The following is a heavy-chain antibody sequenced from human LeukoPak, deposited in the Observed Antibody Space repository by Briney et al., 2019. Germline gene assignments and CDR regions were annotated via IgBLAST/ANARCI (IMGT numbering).Heavy chain of an antibody. CDR3: ARAYYGSGSYPHDAFDI. D-gene: IGHD3-10*01. CDR2: IIPILGIA. CDR1: GGTFSSYA. J-gene: IGHJ3*02. V-gene: IGHV1-69*04. Sequence: SVKVSCKASGGTFSSYAISWVRQAPGQGLEWMGRIIPILGIANYAQKFQGRVTITADKSTSTAYMELSSLRSEDTAVYYCARAYYGSGSYPHDAFDIWGQGTVVTVSS.